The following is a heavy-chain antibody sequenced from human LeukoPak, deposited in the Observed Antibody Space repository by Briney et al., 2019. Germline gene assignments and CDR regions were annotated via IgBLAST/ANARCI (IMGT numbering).Heavy chain of an antibody. D-gene: IGHD4-11*01. CDR3: ARDRGYSNQYYYYYMDV. V-gene: IGHV1-2*02. CDR1: GYTFTGYY. J-gene: IGHJ6*03. CDR2: INPNSGGT. Sequence: ASVKVSCKASGYTFTGYYMHWVRQAPGQGLEWMGWINPNSGGTNYAQKFQGRVTISVDTSKNQFSLKLSSVTAADTAVYYCARDRGYSNQYYYYYMDVWGKGTTVTVSS.